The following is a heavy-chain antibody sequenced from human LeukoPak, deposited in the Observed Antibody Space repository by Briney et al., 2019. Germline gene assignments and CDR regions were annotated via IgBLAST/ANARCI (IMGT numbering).Heavy chain of an antibody. Sequence: GGSLRLSCSASGLTFTNAWMNWVRQAPGEGLDWVGRIASKTDGGATDYAAPVKGRFTISRDDSKNTLNLQMNSLKTEDTAVYYCTTGIRGDWGQGTLVTVSS. J-gene: IGHJ4*02. CDR2: IASKTDGGAT. D-gene: IGHD3-10*01. CDR1: GLTFTNAW. CDR3: TTGIRGD. V-gene: IGHV3-15*07.